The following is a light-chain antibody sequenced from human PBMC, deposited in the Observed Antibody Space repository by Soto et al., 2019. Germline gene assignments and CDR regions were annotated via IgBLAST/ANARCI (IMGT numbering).Light chain of an antibody. CDR3: SAYAGSNNFV. Sequence: QSALPHPPSASWSPGQSVTISCTGTSSDVGDNYVSWYQQHLGKAPKLIIYEVSQRPSGVPDRFSGSKSGNTASLTVSGLQTEDEADYYCSAYAGSNNFVFGSGTKVTAL. V-gene: IGLV2-8*01. CDR2: EVS. CDR1: SSDVGDNY. J-gene: IGLJ1*01.